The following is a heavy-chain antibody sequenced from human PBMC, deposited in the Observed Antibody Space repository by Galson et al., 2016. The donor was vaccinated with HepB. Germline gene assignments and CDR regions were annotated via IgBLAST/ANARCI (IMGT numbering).Heavy chain of an antibody. D-gene: IGHD6-13*01. CDR1: GFTFSKYG. J-gene: IGHJ4*02. Sequence: SLRLSCAASGFTFSKYGMHWVRQAPGKGLEWVAVIWNEGKTRYNTDSVEGRFTISRDNAKNTLYLQMNSLRAEDTALYYCTRVHREGIAAAGLQIWGQGTLVIVSS. CDR3: TRVHREGIAAAGLQI. V-gene: IGHV3-33*01. CDR2: IWNEGKTR.